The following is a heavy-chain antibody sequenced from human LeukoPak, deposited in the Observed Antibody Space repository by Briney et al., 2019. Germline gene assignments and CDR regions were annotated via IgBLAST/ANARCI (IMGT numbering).Heavy chain of an antibody. Sequence: GGSLRLSCAASGFTFSDHYMDWVRQAPGKGLEWIGRIRNKANSYTTEYAASVKGRFSVSKDDSQTSLFLQMNSLKVEDTAVYYCAKDGSSWYEATIDYWGQGTLVTVSS. V-gene: IGHV3-72*01. CDR2: IRNKANSYTT. CDR1: GFTFSDHY. D-gene: IGHD6-13*01. J-gene: IGHJ4*02. CDR3: AKDGSSWYEATIDY.